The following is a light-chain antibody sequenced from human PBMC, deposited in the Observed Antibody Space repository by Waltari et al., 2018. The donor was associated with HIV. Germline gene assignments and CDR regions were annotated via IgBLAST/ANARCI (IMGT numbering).Light chain of an antibody. V-gene: IGKV1-8*01. CDR2: AAS. CDR3: QQYYNSPLT. Sequence: IRMTQSPSSFSASTGDRLNITCQASQGISNFLAWYQQKPGKAPKLLISAASTLQSGVPSRFSGSGSGTDFTHTISCLQSEDFATYYCQQYYNSPLTFGGGTKVDIK. CDR1: QGISNF. J-gene: IGKJ4*01.